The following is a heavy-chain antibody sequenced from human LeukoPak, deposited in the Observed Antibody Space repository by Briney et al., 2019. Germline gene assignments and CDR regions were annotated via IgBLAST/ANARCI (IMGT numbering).Heavy chain of an antibody. Sequence: GGSLRLSCAASGFTFSNYAMSWVRQAPGKGLEWVSAISGSGGSTYYADSVRGRFTISRDNSKNTLSLQMNSLRAEDTAVYYCAKTLSGYYGSGCYDYWGQGTLVTVSS. CDR1: GFTFSNYA. J-gene: IGHJ4*02. V-gene: IGHV3-23*01. CDR2: ISGSGGST. CDR3: AKTLSGYYGSGCYDY. D-gene: IGHD3-10*01.